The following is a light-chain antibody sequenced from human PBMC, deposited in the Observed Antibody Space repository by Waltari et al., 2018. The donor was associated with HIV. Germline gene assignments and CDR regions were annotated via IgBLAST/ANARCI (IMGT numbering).Light chain of an antibody. V-gene: IGKV3-20*01. CDR3: QQYGSAPPT. J-gene: IGKJ1*01. CDR2: GAS. CDR1: QSVRDSN. Sequence: EIVLTQSPGTLSLSPGERATLSYRASQSVRDSNLAWYKQKPAQAPRLLIDGASSRATDIPDRSNGSGTGTDFTRTSSRLEPEDFAVYYCQQYGSAPPTFGQGTKVEIK.